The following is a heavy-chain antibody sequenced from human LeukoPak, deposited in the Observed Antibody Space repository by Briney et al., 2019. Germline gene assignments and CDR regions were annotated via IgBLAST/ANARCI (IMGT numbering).Heavy chain of an antibody. J-gene: IGHJ4*02. CDR3: ARGDSPCDY. CDR1: GFTFSSYE. D-gene: IGHD3-22*01. CDR2: INQDGSEK. Sequence: GGSLRLSCAASGFTFSSYEMNWVRQAPGKGLEWVANINQDGSEKYYVDSVKGRFTISRDNAKSSLYLHMNSVRDEDTAVYYCARGDSPCDYWGQGTLVTVSS. V-gene: IGHV3-7*05.